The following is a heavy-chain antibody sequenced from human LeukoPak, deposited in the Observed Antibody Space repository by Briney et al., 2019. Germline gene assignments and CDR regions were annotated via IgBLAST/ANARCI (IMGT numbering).Heavy chain of an antibody. CDR3: ARGMVRGVILVSIDY. Sequence: GGSLRLSCAASGFTFSSYAMHWVRQAPGKGLEWVAVISYDGSNKYYADSVKGRFTISRDNSKNTLYLQMNSLRAEDTAVCYCARGMVRGVILVSIDYWGQGTLVTVSS. CDR2: ISYDGSNK. D-gene: IGHD3-10*01. CDR1: GFTFSSYA. V-gene: IGHV3-30-3*01. J-gene: IGHJ4*02.